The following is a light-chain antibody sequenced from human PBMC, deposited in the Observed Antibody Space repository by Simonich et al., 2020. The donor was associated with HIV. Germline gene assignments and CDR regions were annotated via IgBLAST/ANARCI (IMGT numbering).Light chain of an antibody. CDR3: QQYNNWPSPFT. Sequence: IVMTQSPATLSVSPGERPTLSCRASQSIARNLAWYQQKPAQAPKLLIYGASTRATGVPARFSGIGFGTEFSLTISSMQSEDFAVYYCQQYNNWPSPFTFGPGTKVDIK. V-gene: IGKV3-15*01. J-gene: IGKJ3*01. CDR2: GAS. CDR1: QSIARN.